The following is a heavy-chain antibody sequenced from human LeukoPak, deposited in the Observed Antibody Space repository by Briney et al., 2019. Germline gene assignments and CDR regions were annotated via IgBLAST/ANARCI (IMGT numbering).Heavy chain of an antibody. CDR2: IYTSGST. J-gene: IGHJ3*02. CDR3: ARGRPAFDI. Sequence: PSETLSLTCTVSGGSISSGSYYWSWIRQPAGKGLEWIGRIYTSGSTNYNPSLKSRVTISVDTSKNQFSLKLSSVTAADTAVYYCARGRPAFDIWGQGTMVTVSS. CDR1: GGSISSGSYY. V-gene: IGHV4-61*02.